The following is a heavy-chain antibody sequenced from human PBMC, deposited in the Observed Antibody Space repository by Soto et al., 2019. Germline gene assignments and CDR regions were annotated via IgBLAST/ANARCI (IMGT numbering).Heavy chain of an antibody. Sequence: SAKLRWDASGYVYKGKYLFWVRQSHGQGLEWMGWINPNSGGTNYAQKFQGWVTMTRDTSISTAYMELSRLRSDDTAVYYCARGGMRVGIAVAGFDYGGQVTLVTV. D-gene: IGHD6-19*01. V-gene: IGHV1-2*04. CDR2: INPNSGGT. J-gene: IGHJ4*02. CDR1: GYVYKGKY. CDR3: ARGGMRVGIAVAGFDY.